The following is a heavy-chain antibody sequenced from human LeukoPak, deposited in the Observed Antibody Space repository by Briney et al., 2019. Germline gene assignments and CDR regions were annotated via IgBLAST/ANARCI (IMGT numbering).Heavy chain of an antibody. V-gene: IGHV3-43*02. Sequence: GGSLCLSCAASGFTFDNYAMHWVCQAPGKGLEWVSLISGGGGSTSYPDSVKDRFTISRDNSKGSLYLQMNSLRTEDTALYYCAKVLGSSSWYSVVHWGQSTRLTVSS. CDR3: AKVLGSSSWYSVVH. D-gene: IGHD6-13*01. CDR2: ISGGGGST. J-gene: IGHJ1*01. CDR1: GFTFDNYA.